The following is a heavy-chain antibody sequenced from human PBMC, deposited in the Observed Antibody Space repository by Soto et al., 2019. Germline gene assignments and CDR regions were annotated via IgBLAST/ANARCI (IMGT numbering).Heavy chain of an antibody. V-gene: IGHV1-46*02. J-gene: IGHJ4*02. CDR1: GYTFKHYY. CDR3: ARDLAACDH. Sequence: QVQLVQSGAEVKKPGASVKVSCRTSGYTFKHYYIHWVRQAPGQGLEWLGIINPASASTNYAQEFQDRVTLTMDTSTSTVYMELSGLRAEDTAIFCCARDLAACDHWGQGTLVTVSS. D-gene: IGHD6-13*01. CDR2: INPASAST.